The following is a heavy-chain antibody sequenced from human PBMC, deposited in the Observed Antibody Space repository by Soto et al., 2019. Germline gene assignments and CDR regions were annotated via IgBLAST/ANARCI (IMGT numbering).Heavy chain of an antibody. CDR1: GGSISGYY. V-gene: IGHV4-59*01. CDR3: ARSGSYGGFFAN. J-gene: IGHJ4*02. D-gene: IGHD1-26*01. CDR2: IYYSGST. Sequence: NPSETLSLTCTVSGGSISGYYWSWIRQPPGKGLEWIGYIYYSGSTNYNPSLKSRVTISVDTSKNQFSLRVSSLTAADTAVYYCARSGSYGGFFANWGQGNLVTVSS.